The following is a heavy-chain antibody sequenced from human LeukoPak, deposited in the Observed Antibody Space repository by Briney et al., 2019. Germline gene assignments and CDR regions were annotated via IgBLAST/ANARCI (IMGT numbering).Heavy chain of an antibody. CDR3: AKDARSFDWLFDH. J-gene: IGHJ4*02. CDR1: GFAFSTYG. Sequence: PGGSRRLSCVASGFAFSTYGMHWVRQAPGKGLEWVAYVRSDGSHDSYADSVTGRFTISRDNSKNTLFLQMNSLRAEDTSMYYCAKDARSFDWLFDHWGQGILVTVSS. D-gene: IGHD3-9*01. CDR2: VRSDGSHD. V-gene: IGHV3-30*02.